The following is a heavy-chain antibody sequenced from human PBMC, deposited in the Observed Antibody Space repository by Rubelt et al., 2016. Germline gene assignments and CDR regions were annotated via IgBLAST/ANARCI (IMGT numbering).Heavy chain of an antibody. V-gene: IGHV4-38-2*02. CDR1: GYSISSGYF. CDR2: IYHSGGT. Sequence: QLQLQESGPGLVKPSETLSLTCTVSGYSISSGYFWGWIRQPPGKGLEWIASIYHSGGTYYNPSLKSRVTISVDTSKNQFSRKLDWVTASVTAVYYGGRLGRGSSDYDVDYWGQGTQVTVSS. J-gene: IGHJ4*02. D-gene: IGHD5-12*01. CDR3: GRLGRGSSDYDVDY.